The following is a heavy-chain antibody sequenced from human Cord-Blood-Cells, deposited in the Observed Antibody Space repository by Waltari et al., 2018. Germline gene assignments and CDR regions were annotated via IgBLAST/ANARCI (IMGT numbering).Heavy chain of an antibody. J-gene: IGHJ5*02. D-gene: IGHD6-6*01. CDR1: GYTFTSNY. Sequence: QVQLVQSGAEVKKPGASVKVSCKASGYTFTSNYMHWVRQAPGQGLEWMGIINRSGGSTSYAQKCQGRVTMTRDTSTSTVYMELSSLRAEDTAVYYCARAEGSSSNRGWFDPWGQGTLVTVSS. V-gene: IGHV1-46*01. CDR3: ARAEGSSSNRGWFDP. CDR2: INRSGGST.